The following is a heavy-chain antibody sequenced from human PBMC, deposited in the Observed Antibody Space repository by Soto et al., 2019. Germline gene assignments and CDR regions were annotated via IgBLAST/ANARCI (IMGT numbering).Heavy chain of an antibody. CDR2: IIPIFGTA. V-gene: IGHV1-69*01. CDR1: GGTFSSYA. CDR3: ARDGSYGAGSYYHY. J-gene: IGHJ4*02. Sequence: QVQLVQSGAEVKTPGSSVKVSCKASGGTFSSYAISWVRQAPGQGLEWMGGIIPIFGTANYAQTFQGRVTITADETTSTAYMELSSLRSEDTAVYYCARDGSYGAGSYYHYWGQGTLVTVSS. D-gene: IGHD3-10*01.